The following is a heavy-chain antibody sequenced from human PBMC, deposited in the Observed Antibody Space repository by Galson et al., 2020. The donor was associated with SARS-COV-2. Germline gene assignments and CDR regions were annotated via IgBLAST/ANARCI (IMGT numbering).Heavy chain of an antibody. CDR2: IYDTGNT. V-gene: IGHV4-59*01. Sequence: QWYQREMETSETLSLTCTVSGGSNTGYYWSWIRQPPGKRQEWIGYIYDTGNTNYNPSLKSRVTISIDMSKNQFSLRLNSVTAADTAMYYCARESGDLGYLGPRYFDPWGRGTLVIVSS. CDR3: ARESGDLGYLGPRYFDP. CDR1: GGSNTGYY. D-gene: IGHD3-16*01. J-gene: IGHJ2*01.